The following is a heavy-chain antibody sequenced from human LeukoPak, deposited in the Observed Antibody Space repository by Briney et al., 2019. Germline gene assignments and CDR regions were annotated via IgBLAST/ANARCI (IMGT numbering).Heavy chain of an antibody. Sequence: PGGSLRLSCATSGFTVSANYMTWVRQTPGKGLEWVANIKQDGSDTNYVDSVKGRFTISRDNAKRLLYLQMDSLRAEDTAVYYCARDLPDVLTGYSDNAFDIWGQGTMVTVSS. V-gene: IGHV3-7*03. CDR1: GFTVSANY. J-gene: IGHJ3*02. CDR2: IKQDGSDT. D-gene: IGHD3-9*01. CDR3: ARDLPDVLTGYSDNAFDI.